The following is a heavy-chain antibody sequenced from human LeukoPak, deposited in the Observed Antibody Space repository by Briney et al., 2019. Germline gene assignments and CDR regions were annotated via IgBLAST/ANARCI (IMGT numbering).Heavy chain of an antibody. J-gene: IGHJ4*02. D-gene: IGHD3-22*01. V-gene: IGHV5-51*01. Sequence: GESLQISCKGSGYTFTSYWIGWVRPMPGKGLEWMGIIYPGDSDTRYSPSFQGQVTISADKSITTAYLQWSSLKASDTAMYYCARPSRGYASPFDYWGQGTLVTVSS. CDR2: IYPGDSDT. CDR1: GYTFTSYW. CDR3: ARPSRGYASPFDY.